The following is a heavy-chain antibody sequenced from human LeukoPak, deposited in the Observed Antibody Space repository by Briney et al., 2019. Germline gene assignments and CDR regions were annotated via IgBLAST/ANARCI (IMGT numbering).Heavy chain of an antibody. D-gene: IGHD2-2*01. CDR2: IFSSGST. CDR1: GGSISNYY. J-gene: IGHJ4*02. V-gene: IGHV4-4*07. Sequence: SETLSLTCTVSGGSISNYYWSWIRQPAGKGVEWIGRIFSSGSTNYNPSLKSRVTMSVDTSKNQFSLKLSSVTAADTAEYFCARESRRSYCNEYWGQGTLVTVSS. CDR3: ARESRRSYCNEY.